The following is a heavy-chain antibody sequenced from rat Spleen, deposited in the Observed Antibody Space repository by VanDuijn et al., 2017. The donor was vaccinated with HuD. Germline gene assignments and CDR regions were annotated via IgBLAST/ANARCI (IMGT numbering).Heavy chain of an antibody. V-gene: IGHV2S30*01. CDR2: LKYDGDT. J-gene: IGHJ2*01. D-gene: IGHD1-2*01. Sequence: QVQLKESGPGLVQPSQTLSLTCTVSGFSLMEYSIHWVRQPPGKGLEWMGRLKYDGDTYYNSALKSRLSISRDTSKSQVFLKMNSLQTEDIATYYCAREVNRGYYSSGGYFDYWGQGVMVTVSS. CDR3: AREVNRGYYSSGGYFDY. CDR1: GFSLMEYS.